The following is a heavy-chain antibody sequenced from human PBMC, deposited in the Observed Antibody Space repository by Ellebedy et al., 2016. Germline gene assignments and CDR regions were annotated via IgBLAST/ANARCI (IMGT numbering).Heavy chain of an antibody. V-gene: IGHV3-23*01. CDR3: AREWGGYEAYGMDV. Sequence: GESLKISCAASGFTFSSYAMSWVRQAPGKGLEWVSAISGSGGSTYYADFVKGRFTISRDNSKNTLYLQMNSLRAEDTAVYYCAREWGGYEAYGMDVWGQGTTVTVSS. J-gene: IGHJ6*02. D-gene: IGHD5-12*01. CDR2: ISGSGGST. CDR1: GFTFSSYA.